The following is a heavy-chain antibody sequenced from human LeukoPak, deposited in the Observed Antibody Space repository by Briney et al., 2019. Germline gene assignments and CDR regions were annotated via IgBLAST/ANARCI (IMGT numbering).Heavy chain of an antibody. V-gene: IGHV4-39*01. D-gene: IGHD2-2*02. CDR1: GGSISSSCYY. CDR3: ARHGTCSSTSCYMRDVVAVHFDY. J-gene: IGHJ4*02. CDR2: IYYSGST. Sequence: SETLSLTCTVSGGSISSSCYYWGWIRQPPGKGLEWIGSIYYSGSTYYNPFLKSRDTISVDTSKSQCSLQLSSVTAADTAVYYCARHGTCSSTSCYMRDVVAVHFDYWGQGTLVTVSS.